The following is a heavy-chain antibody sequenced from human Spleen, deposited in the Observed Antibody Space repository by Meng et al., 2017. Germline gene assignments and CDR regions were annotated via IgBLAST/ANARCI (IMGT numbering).Heavy chain of an antibody. D-gene: IGHD2-21*01. CDR3: ARAAYCGGDCYSHYYYGMDV. V-gene: IGHV3-74*01. CDR1: GFTFSSYW. J-gene: IGHJ6*02. Sequence: GGSLRLSCAGSGFTFSSYWMHWVRQAPGKGLVWVSRINSDGTTTNYADSVKGRFTISRDNAKNTLYLQVNSLRAEDTAVYYCARAAYCGGDCYSHYYYGMDVWGQGTTVTVSS. CDR2: INSDGTTT.